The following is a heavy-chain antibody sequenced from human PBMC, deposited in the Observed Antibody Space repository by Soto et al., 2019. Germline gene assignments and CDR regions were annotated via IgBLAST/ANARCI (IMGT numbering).Heavy chain of an antibody. CDR2: IYHSGST. V-gene: IGHV4-38-2*02. J-gene: IGHJ3*02. CDR3: ASGKDDSSGYYAFDI. CDR1: GYSISSGYY. Sequence: SETLSLTCTVSGYSISSGYYWGWIRQPPGKGLEWIGSIYHSGSTYYNPSLKSRVTISVDTSKNQFSLKLSSVTAADTAVYYCASGKDDSSGYYAFDIWGQGTMVTVSS. D-gene: IGHD3-22*01.